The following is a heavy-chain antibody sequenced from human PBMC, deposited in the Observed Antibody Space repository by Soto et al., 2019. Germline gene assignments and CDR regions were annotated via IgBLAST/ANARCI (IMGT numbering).Heavy chain of an antibody. J-gene: IGHJ4*02. CDR1: GGSITSYY. CDR2: IYYSGST. CDR3: ARAWGRVFDY. Sequence: SDTLSLTCTVSGGSITSYYWSWIRQPPGKGLEWIGYIYYSGSTNHNPSLQRRVTISVDTSKNQFSLKLSSVTAADTAVYYCARAWGRVFDYWGQGTLVTVS. V-gene: IGHV4-59*01. D-gene: IGHD3-16*01.